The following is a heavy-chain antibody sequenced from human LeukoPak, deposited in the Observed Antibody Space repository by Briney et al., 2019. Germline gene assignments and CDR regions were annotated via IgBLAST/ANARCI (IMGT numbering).Heavy chain of an antibody. Sequence: GESLKISCKGSGYSFTSYWISWVRQMPGKGLEWMGRIDPSDSYTNYSPSFQGQVAISADKSISIAYLQWSSLKASDTAMYYCARLDSSGYFPDYWGQGTLVTVSS. J-gene: IGHJ4*02. CDR3: ARLDSSGYFPDY. D-gene: IGHD3-22*01. CDR1: GYSFTSYW. V-gene: IGHV5-10-1*04. CDR2: IDPSDSYT.